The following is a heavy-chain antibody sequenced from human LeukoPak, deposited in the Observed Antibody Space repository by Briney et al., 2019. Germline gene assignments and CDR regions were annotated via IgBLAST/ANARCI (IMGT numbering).Heavy chain of an antibody. Sequence: EASVKVSCKASGYTFTSYAMHWVRQAPGQRLEWMGWINAGNGNTKYSQKFQGRVTITRDTSASTAYMELSSLRSEDTAVYYCARVEQQLDYYFDYWGQGTLVTVSS. V-gene: IGHV1-3*01. D-gene: IGHD6-13*01. CDR2: INAGNGNT. CDR3: ARVEQQLDYYFDY. J-gene: IGHJ4*02. CDR1: GYTFTSYA.